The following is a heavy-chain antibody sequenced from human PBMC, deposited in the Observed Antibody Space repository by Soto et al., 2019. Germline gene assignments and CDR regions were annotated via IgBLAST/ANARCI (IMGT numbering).Heavy chain of an antibody. D-gene: IGHD5-18*01. CDR3: ARDRDSYGRPDAFDI. CDR1: GGTFSSYA. V-gene: IGHV1-69*06. J-gene: IGHJ3*02. Sequence: QVQLVQSGAEVKKPGSSVKVSCKASGGTFSSYAISWVRQAPGQGLEWMGGIIPIFGTANCAQKFQGRVTITEDKSTSTAYMELSSLRSEDTAVYYCARDRDSYGRPDAFDIWGQGTMVTVSS. CDR2: IIPIFGTA.